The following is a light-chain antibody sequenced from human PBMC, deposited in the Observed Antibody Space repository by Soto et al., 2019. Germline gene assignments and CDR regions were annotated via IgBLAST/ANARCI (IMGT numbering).Light chain of an antibody. J-gene: IGKJ4*01. CDR2: GSS. V-gene: IGKV3-15*01. CDR3: QQYTSWPLT. Sequence: EIVITQSPVTLSVSPGERATLSCRASQSIGRNLAWYQHKPGQAPRLLIYGSSTRATGIPAWFSGSGSGTEFMLTISSXQSEDFAVYYCQQYTSWPLTFGGGTKVDIK. CDR1: QSIGRN.